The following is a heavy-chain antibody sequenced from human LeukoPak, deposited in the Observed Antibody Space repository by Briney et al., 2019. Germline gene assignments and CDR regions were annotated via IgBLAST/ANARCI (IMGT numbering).Heavy chain of an antibody. V-gene: IGHV4-34*01. CDR3: ARWLGPYYYYMDV. D-gene: IGHD6-19*01. CDR2: INHSGST. Sequence: NPSETLSLTCAVYGGSFSGYYWSWIRQPPGKGLEWIGEINHSGSTNYNPSLKSRVTISVDTSKNQFSLKLSSVTAADTAVYYCARWLGPYYYYMDVWGKGTTVTVSS. J-gene: IGHJ6*03. CDR1: GGSFSGYY.